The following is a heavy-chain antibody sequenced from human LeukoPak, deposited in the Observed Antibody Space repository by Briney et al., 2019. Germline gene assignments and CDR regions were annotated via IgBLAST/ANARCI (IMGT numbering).Heavy chain of an antibody. V-gene: IGHV3-23*01. Sequence: GGSLRLSCAASGFTFSIYAMSWVRQAPGKGLEWVSAISGSGGSTYYADSVKGRFTISRDNSKNTLYLQMNSLRAEDTAVYYCAKVKEYGPQVPFDYWGQGTLVTVSS. D-gene: IGHD2-8*01. CDR2: ISGSGGST. CDR3: AKVKEYGPQVPFDY. J-gene: IGHJ4*02. CDR1: GFTFSIYA.